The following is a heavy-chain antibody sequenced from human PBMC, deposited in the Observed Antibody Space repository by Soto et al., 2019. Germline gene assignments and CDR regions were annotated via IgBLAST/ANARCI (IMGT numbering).Heavy chain of an antibody. D-gene: IGHD6-19*01. CDR1: GGTFSSYG. V-gene: IGHV1-69*13. J-gene: IGHJ6*02. CDR3: ARDRIAVAGPPPYYYYGMDV. CDR2: IIPIFGTA. Sequence: ASVKVSCKSSGGTFSSYGISWVRQAPGQGLEWMGGIIPIFGTASYAQKFQDRVTIKADESTSTAYMELRRLRFEDTAVYYCARDRIAVAGPPPYYYYGMDVWGQGTTVTVS.